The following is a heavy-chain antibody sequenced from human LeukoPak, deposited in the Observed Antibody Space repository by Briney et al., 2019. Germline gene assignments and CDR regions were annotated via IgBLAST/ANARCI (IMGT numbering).Heavy chain of an antibody. Sequence: ASVKVSCKASGNTFTSYDINWVRQATGQGLEWMGWMNPNSGNTGYAQKFQGRVTMTRNTSISTAYMELSSLRSEDTAVYYCARGHCSSTSCYTRYYYYGMDVWGQGTTVTASS. D-gene: IGHD2-2*02. CDR3: ARGHCSSTSCYTRYYYYGMDV. CDR2: MNPNSGNT. J-gene: IGHJ6*02. V-gene: IGHV1-8*01. CDR1: GNTFTSYD.